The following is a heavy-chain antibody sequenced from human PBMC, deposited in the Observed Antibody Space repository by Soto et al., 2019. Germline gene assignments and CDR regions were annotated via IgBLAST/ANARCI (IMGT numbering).Heavy chain of an antibody. CDR2: IRSNPDGGTT. D-gene: IGHD3-9*01. CDR3: ASGGLGS. V-gene: IGHV3-15*01. Sequence: EVPLVESGGGLVKPGGSLTLSCAASGFTFRDAWMSWVRQAPGKGLEWIGRIRSNPDGGTTDYDAPVKGRFTISRDDSKNTLFLQMNSLKVEDTAVYYCASGGLGSWGQGTLVTVSS. CDR1: GFTFRDAW. J-gene: IGHJ4*02.